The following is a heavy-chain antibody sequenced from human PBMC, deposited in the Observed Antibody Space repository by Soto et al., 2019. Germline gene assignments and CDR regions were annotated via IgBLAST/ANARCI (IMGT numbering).Heavy chain of an antibody. D-gene: IGHD2-15*01. CDR1: GYTFTSYD. J-gene: IGHJ6*02. Sequence: ASVKVSCKASGYTFTSYDINWVLQATGQGLEWMGWMNPNSGNTGYAQKFQGRVTMTRNTSISTAYMELSSLRSEDTAVYYCARRSFYCSGGSCYYYYYGMDVWGQGTTVTVSS. CDR3: ARRSFYCSGGSCYYYYYGMDV. V-gene: IGHV1-8*01. CDR2: MNPNSGNT.